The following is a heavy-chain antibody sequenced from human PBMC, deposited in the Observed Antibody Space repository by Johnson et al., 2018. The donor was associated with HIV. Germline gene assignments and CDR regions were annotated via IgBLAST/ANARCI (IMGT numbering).Heavy chain of an antibody. CDR2: ISSSGSTI. CDR1: GFTFSDYY. V-gene: IGHV3-11*04. CDR3: ARDLGQEGYDVGSGSYLGALDI. D-gene: IGHD3-10*01. J-gene: IGHJ3*02. Sequence: QVQLVESGGGLVKPGGSLRLSCAASGFTFSDYYMSWIRQAPGKGLEWVSYISSSGSTIHYADSVKGRFTISRDNAKNSLYLQMKSLRAEDTAVSYCARDLGQEGYDVGSGSYLGALDIWGQGTMVTVSS.